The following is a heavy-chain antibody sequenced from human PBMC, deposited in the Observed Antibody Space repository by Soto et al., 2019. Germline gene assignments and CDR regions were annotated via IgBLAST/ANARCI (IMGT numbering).Heavy chain of an antibody. CDR2: INGYNGNT. CDR1: GYTFTTNG. J-gene: IGHJ4*02. Sequence: QVQLVQSGAEVKKPGASVKVSCKAAGYTFTTNGISWVRQAPGQGLEWMGWINGYNGNTHYAQKFQDRVTMTADTSTSTASMEMRSLRSDDTAVYYCARDPMTGYLQFDYGGQGTLVTVSS. V-gene: IGHV1-18*01. CDR3: ARDPMTGYLQFDY. D-gene: IGHD3-9*01.